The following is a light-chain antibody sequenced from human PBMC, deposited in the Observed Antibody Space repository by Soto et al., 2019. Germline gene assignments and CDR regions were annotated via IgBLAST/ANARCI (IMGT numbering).Light chain of an antibody. CDR2: KAS. Sequence: DIQLTQSPSTLSASVGDRVALTCRASQSISSWLAWYQQKPGKAPKLLIYKASSLESGVPSRFSGSGSGTEFTLTISSLQPDDFATYYCQQYNSYSQWTFGQGTKV. V-gene: IGKV1-5*03. CDR1: QSISSW. CDR3: QQYNSYSQWT. J-gene: IGKJ1*01.